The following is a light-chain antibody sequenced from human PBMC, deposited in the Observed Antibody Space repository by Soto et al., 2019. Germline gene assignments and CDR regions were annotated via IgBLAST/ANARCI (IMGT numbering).Light chain of an antibody. CDR1: QSISTW. Sequence: DIQMTQSPSTLSASVGDRVTITCRASQSISTWLAWYQQKPGQAPKLLIYAASNLLSGVPSRFSGSGSGTNFTLTISSLQPEDFATYYCQQSYKTPHTFGQGTKLETK. V-gene: IGKV1-39*01. J-gene: IGKJ2*01. CDR3: QQSYKTPHT. CDR2: AAS.